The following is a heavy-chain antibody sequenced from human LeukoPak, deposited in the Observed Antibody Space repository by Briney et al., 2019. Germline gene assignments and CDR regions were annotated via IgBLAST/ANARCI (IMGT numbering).Heavy chain of an antibody. V-gene: IGHV1-69*06. D-gene: IGHD6-13*01. J-gene: IGHJ5*02. Sequence: SVKVSCKASGGTFSSYAISWVRQAPGQGREWMGGIIPIFGTANYAQKFQGRVTITADKSTSTAYMELSSLRSEDTAVYYCARDHRGIAADWFDPWGQGTLVTVSS. CDR1: GGTFSSYA. CDR2: IIPIFGTA. CDR3: ARDHRGIAADWFDP.